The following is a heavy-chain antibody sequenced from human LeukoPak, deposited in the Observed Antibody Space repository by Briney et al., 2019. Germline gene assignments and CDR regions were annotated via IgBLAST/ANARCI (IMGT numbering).Heavy chain of an antibody. Sequence: PSETPSLTCTVSGGSISSSSYYWGWIRQPPGKGLGWIGSIYYSGSTYYNPSLKSRVTISVDTSKNQFSLKLSSVTAADTAVYYCARGVWVGGYYDSSGYPNTYWGQGTLVTVSS. CDR3: ARGVWVGGYYDSSGYPNTY. CDR1: GGSISSSSYY. CDR2: IYYSGST. J-gene: IGHJ4*02. V-gene: IGHV4-39*07. D-gene: IGHD3-22*01.